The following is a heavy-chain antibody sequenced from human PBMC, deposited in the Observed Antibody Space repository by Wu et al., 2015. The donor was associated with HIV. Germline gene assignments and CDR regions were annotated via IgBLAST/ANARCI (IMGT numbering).Heavy chain of an antibody. CDR2: MNPGSGNT. Sequence: QVQLVQSGAEVQKPGASVRVSCKASGYTFINYDVNWVRQATGQGLEWMGWMNPGSGNTGYSQKFQGRVSMTRSTSIDTAYMELSSLTSDDTAIYYCARGRTSTYCETANSPPFDSWGQGTLVTVSS. CDR1: GYTFINYD. J-gene: IGHJ4*02. V-gene: IGHV1-8*01. D-gene: IGHD2-21*01. CDR3: ARGRTSTYCETANSPPFDS.